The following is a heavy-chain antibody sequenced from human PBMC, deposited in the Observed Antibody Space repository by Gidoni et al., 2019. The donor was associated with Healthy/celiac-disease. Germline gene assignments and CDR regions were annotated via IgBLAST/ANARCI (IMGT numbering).Heavy chain of an antibody. V-gene: IGHV3-23*01. CDR2: ISGSGVST. J-gene: IGHJ4*02. CDR3: AKVGFGGTDY. CDR1: GFTFSSYA. D-gene: IGHD3-10*01. Sequence: EGQLLESGGGLVQPGGSLRRSGAASGFTFSSYALSWVRQAPGKGLECVSAISGSGVSTYYADSVKGRFTISRDNSKNTLYLQMNSLRAEYTAVYYCAKVGFGGTDYWGQGTLVTVSS.